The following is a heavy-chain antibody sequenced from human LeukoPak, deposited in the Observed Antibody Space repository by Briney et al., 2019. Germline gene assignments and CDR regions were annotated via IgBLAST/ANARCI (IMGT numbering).Heavy chain of an antibody. Sequence: HPGRSLRLSCAASGFSFSSYGMHWFRQAPGKGLEWVAVIWYDGTNKYYADSVKGRFTISRDNSKNTLYLQMNSLRAEDTAVYYCARDQRGFSYSKYYFDYWGQGTLVTVSS. CDR1: GFSFSSYG. CDR3: ARDQRGFSYSKYYFDY. D-gene: IGHD5-18*01. CDR2: IWYDGTNK. J-gene: IGHJ4*02. V-gene: IGHV3-33*01.